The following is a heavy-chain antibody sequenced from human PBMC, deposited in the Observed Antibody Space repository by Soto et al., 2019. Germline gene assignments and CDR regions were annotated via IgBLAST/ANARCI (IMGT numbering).Heavy chain of an antibody. CDR3: ARYARVPDS. J-gene: IGHJ4*02. CDR1: GASVTSSY. V-gene: IGHV4-59*02. D-gene: IGHD2-2*01. Sequence: PSETLSLTCTVSGASVTSSYWSWIRQPPGQGLGSIGYIYYTGDTNSNPSLKSRVSISIDTSKSQLSLKLNSVTAADTAVYYCARYARVPDSWGQGTLVTVSS. CDR2: IYYTGDT.